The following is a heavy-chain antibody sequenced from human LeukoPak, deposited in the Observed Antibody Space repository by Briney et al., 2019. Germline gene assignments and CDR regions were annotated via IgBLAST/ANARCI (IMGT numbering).Heavy chain of an antibody. CDR1: GGSFSGYY. D-gene: IGHD3-3*01. CDR3: AIPTLGFLEWLPTPAPTGYGMDV. CDR2: INHSGST. Sequence: SETLSLTCAVYGGSFSGYYWSWIRQPPGKGLEWIGEINHSGSTNYNPSLKSRVTISVDTSKNQFSLKLSSVTAAGTAVYYCAIPTLGFLEWLPTPAPTGYGMDVWGQGTTVTVSS. J-gene: IGHJ6*02. V-gene: IGHV4-34*01.